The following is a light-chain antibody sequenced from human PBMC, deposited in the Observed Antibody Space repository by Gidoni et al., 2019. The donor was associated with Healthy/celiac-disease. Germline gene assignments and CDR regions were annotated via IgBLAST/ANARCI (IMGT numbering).Light chain of an antibody. Sequence: EIVMTQSPATLSVSPGERATLSCMASQSVRSNLAWYQQKPGQAPRLLIYAASTRATGIPARFSGSGSGTEFTLTISSLQSEDFAVYFCQQYNNWPPTFGGGTKVEIK. V-gene: IGKV3-15*01. CDR1: QSVRSN. J-gene: IGKJ4*01. CDR2: AAS. CDR3: QQYNNWPPT.